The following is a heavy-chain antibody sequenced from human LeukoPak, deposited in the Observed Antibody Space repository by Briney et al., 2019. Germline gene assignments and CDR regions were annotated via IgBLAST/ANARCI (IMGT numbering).Heavy chain of an antibody. J-gene: IGHJ3*02. CDR1: GGSISGYY. D-gene: IGHD2-2*01. V-gene: IGHV4-59*01. CDR2: IYYSGST. Sequence: SETLSLTCTVSGGSISGYYWSWIRQPPGKGLEWIGYIYYSGSTNYNPSLKSRVTISVDTSKNQFSLKLSSVTAADTAVYYCARIYCSSTSCYDHWDAFDIWGQGTMVTVSS. CDR3: ARIYCSSTSCYDHWDAFDI.